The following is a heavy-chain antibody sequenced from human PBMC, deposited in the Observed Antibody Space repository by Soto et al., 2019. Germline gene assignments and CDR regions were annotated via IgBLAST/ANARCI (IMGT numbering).Heavy chain of an antibody. V-gene: IGHV1-8*01. CDR1: GYTFTSYV. J-gene: IGHJ5*01. CDR2: MSPKTANT. CDR3: TGGPPNWGFDS. D-gene: IGHD7-27*01. Sequence: SLKGSCKGSGYTFTSYVVDWVRQTAGQGLEWMGWMSPKTANTGYAQKFQGRVTMTRSTSISTAYMELSSLTSEDTAVYYCTGGPPNWGFDSWGQGTPVTVSS.